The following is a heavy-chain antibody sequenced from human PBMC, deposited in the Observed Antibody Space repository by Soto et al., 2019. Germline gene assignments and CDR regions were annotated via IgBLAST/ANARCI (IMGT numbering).Heavy chain of an antibody. J-gene: IGHJ4*01. D-gene: IGHD5-12*01. V-gene: IGHV1-69*17. Sequence: QVQLVQSGAEVRKPGSSVKVSCKTSGGLISKYSFNWVRQAPGQGLEWMRGVLPISGFTDYAQKFQGRLTITADRSTSTVYMELSRLRSDDTANYYCATIRVRGGPLRFEDGGQGMLISVSS. CDR3: ATIRVRGGPLRFED. CDR2: VLPISGFT. CDR1: GGLISKYS.